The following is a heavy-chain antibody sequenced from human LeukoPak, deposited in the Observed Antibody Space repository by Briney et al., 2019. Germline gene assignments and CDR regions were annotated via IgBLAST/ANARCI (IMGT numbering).Heavy chain of an antibody. CDR2: LNHSRST. J-gene: IGHJ4*02. V-gene: IGHV4-34*01. Sequence: SETLSLTCAVYGGSFSGYYWSWIRQPPVKGLEWIGELNHSRSTNYNPSLKSRVTISVDTSKNQFSLKLSSVTAADTAVYYCARGLSAIVYWGQGTLVTVSS. D-gene: IGHD2-15*01. CDR1: GGSFSGYY. CDR3: ARGLSAIVY.